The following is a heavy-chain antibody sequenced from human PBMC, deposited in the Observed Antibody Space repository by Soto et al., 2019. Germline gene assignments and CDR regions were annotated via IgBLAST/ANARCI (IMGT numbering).Heavy chain of an antibody. CDR2: ISAYNGNT. Sequence: QVQLVQSGAEVKKPGASVKVSCKASGYTFTSYGISWVRQAPEQGLEWMGWISAYNGNTNYAQKLQGRVTMNTDTSTSTAYMELRSLRSDDTAVYYCARDLPQMTTVTRIDYWGQRTLVTVSS. D-gene: IGHD4-17*01. J-gene: IGHJ4*02. CDR1: GYTFTSYG. V-gene: IGHV1-18*01. CDR3: ARDLPQMTTVTRIDY.